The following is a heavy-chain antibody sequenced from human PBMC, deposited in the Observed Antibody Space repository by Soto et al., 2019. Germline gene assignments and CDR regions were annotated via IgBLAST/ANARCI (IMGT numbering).Heavy chain of an antibody. D-gene: IGHD5-12*01. J-gene: IGHJ4*02. V-gene: IGHV4-34*01. CDR3: ERAGGFTFDY. Sequence: QVQLPQWGAGLLKPSETLSLTCAVYGGSFSGYYWSWIRQPPGKGLEWIGEINHSGSTTYNPSLKSRVPISVDTSKNQFSLKLSSVPAADTAVYDCERAGGFTFDYWGKGTLVTVSS. CDR2: INHSGST. CDR1: GGSFSGYY.